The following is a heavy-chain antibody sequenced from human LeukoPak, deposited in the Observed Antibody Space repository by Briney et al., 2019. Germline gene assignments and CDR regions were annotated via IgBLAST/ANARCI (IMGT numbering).Heavy chain of an antibody. J-gene: IGHJ5*02. Sequence: ASVKVSCKASGYTFTGYYMHWVRQAPGQALDWVGWINPNSGGTNYAQKFQGRVTMTRDTSISTAYMELSRLRSDDTAVYYCARSAPSRNNWFDPWGQGTLVTVSS. CDR1: GYTFTGYY. CDR2: INPNSGGT. CDR3: ARSAPSRNNWFDP. V-gene: IGHV1-2*02.